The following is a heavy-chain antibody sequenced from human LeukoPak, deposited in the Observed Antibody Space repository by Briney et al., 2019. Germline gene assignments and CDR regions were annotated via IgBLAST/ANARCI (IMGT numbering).Heavy chain of an antibody. CDR1: DGSFSSYY. CDR3: ARGPVSRRTVTLRNWFDP. D-gene: IGHD4-11*01. J-gene: IGHJ5*02. V-gene: IGHV4-34*01. Sequence: SETLSLTCGVYDGSFSSYYWSWIRQPPGKGLEWIGEINHSGSTNYNPSLKSRVTISVDTSKNQFSLKLSSVTAADTAVYYCARGPVSRRTVTLRNWFDPWGQGTLVTVSS. CDR2: INHSGST.